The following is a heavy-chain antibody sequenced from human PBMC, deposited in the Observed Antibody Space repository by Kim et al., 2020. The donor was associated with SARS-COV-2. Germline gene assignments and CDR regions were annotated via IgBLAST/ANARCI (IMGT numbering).Heavy chain of an antibody. V-gene: IGHV3-30*18. J-gene: IGHJ6*02. CDR3: AKDSVRSGWFGLGLYYYYGMEV. D-gene: IGHD6-19*01. CDR2: ISYDGHNK. CDR1: GFTFSSYG. Sequence: GGSLRLSCAASGFTFSSYGMHWVRQAPGKGLEWVAAISYDGHNKYYADSVKGRFTISRDNSKNTLYLQMNSMRAEETAVYYCAKDSVRSGWFGLGLYYYYGMEVCGAGATGSV.